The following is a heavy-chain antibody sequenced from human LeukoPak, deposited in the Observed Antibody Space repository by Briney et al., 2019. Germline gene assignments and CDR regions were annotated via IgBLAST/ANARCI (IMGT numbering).Heavy chain of an antibody. D-gene: IGHD3-22*01. Sequence: GRSLILSCAASGFTFSNYGMHWVRQAPGKGLEWVAVIWYDGRNKYYADSVKGRFTISRDNSKNTLYLQMNSLRAEDTAVYYCARGTYYYDTSGYFFDYWGQGTLVTVSS. CDR2: IWYDGRNK. CDR3: ARGTYYYDTSGYFFDY. J-gene: IGHJ4*02. CDR1: GFTFSNYG. V-gene: IGHV3-33*01.